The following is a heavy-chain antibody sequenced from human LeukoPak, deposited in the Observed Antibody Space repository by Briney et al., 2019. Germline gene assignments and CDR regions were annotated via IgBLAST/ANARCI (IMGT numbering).Heavy chain of an antibody. CDR3: AKVRQWLVFDY. Sequence: GRSLRLSCAASGFTFSSYAMSWVRQAPRKGLEWVSAISESGDGTFYSDSVKGRFTISRDNSKNTLYLQMNSLRAEDTAVYYCAKVRQWLVFDYWGQGTLVTVSS. D-gene: IGHD6-19*01. CDR2: ISESGDGT. J-gene: IGHJ4*02. V-gene: IGHV3-23*01. CDR1: GFTFSSYA.